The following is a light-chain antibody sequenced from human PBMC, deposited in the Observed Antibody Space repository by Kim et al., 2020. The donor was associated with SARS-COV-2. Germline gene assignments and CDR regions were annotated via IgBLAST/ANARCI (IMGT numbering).Light chain of an antibody. V-gene: IGLV3-1*01. J-gene: IGLJ2*01. CDR2: QDS. CDR3: QAWDSSNGEGVV. CDR1: KLGDKY. Sequence: SYELTLPPSVSVSPGQTASITCSGDKLGDKYACWYQQKPGQSPVLVIYQDSKRPSGIPERFSGSNSGNTATLTISGTQAMDEADYYCQAWDSSNGEGVVF.